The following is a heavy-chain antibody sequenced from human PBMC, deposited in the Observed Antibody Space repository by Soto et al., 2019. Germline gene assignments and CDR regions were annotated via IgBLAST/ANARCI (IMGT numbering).Heavy chain of an antibody. Sequence: QVQLVQSGAEVKKPGSSVKVSCKAAGGTFTNYTISWVRKAPGQGLEWMGGIIPMFGTTNHAQKFQGRVTINANKSTTTAHMEVSSLRSEDTAVYFCARVIGLRYFDWAFELWGQGTLVTVPS. CDR1: GGTFTNYT. CDR2: IIPMFGTT. J-gene: IGHJ4*02. CDR3: ARVIGLRYFDWAFEL. D-gene: IGHD3-9*01. V-gene: IGHV1-69*06.